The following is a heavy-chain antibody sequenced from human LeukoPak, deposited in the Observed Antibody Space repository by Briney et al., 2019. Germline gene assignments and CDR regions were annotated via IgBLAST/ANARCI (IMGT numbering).Heavy chain of an antibody. CDR3: VREYDILTGSLGY. CDR2: IYSSGST. Sequence: SETLSLTFTVSGGSISSGSYYWNWIRQPAGKGLEWIGRIYSSGSTNYNPSLKSRVTISVDTSKNQFSLKLSSVTAADTAVYYCVREYDILTGSLGYWGQGTLVTVSS. CDR1: GGSISSGSYY. D-gene: IGHD3-9*01. V-gene: IGHV4-61*02. J-gene: IGHJ4*02.